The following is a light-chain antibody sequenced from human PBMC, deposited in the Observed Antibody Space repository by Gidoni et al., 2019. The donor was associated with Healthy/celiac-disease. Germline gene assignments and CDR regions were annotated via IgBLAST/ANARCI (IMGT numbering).Light chain of an antibody. V-gene: IGLV4-69*01. CDR2: LNSDGSH. Sequence: QLVLTQSPSASASLGASVKLTCTLTSGHRSYAIAWHQQQPEKGPRYLMKLNSDGSHSKGDGFPARFSGSSSGAERYLTISSLQSEDEADYYCQTWGTGIHMVFGGGTKLTVL. CDR1: SGHRSYA. J-gene: IGLJ2*01. CDR3: QTWGTGIHMV.